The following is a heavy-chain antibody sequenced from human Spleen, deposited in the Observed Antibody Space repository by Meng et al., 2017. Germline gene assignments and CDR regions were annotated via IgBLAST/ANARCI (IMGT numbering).Heavy chain of an antibody. D-gene: IGHD3-22*01. CDR1: GFTVSHNY. Sequence: GGSLRLSCAASGFTVSHNYMSWVRQAPGKGLEWVANIKRDGGEENYVDSVKGRFTISRDNTKNSLFLHVNSLRAEDTAVYYCARITHYYDSSGYPVESFDIWGQGTMVTVSS. J-gene: IGHJ3*02. CDR3: ARITHYYDSSGYPVESFDI. V-gene: IGHV3-7*01. CDR2: IKRDGGEE.